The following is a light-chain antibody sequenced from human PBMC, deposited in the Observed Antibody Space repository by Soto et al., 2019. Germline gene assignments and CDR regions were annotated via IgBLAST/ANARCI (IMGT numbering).Light chain of an antibody. CDR3: QQYNSYGT. CDR2: KAS. J-gene: IGKJ1*01. Sequence: IRRTQSPSTLSASVGDRVTITCRASQSISSWLAWYQQKPGKAPKLLIYKASSLESGVPSRFSGSGSGTEFTLTISSLQPDDFATYYCQQYNSYGTFGQGTKVDIK. CDR1: QSISSW. V-gene: IGKV1-5*03.